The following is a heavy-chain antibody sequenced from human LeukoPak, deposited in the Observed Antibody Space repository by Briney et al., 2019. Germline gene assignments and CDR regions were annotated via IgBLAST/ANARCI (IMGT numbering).Heavy chain of an antibody. Sequence: TGGSLRLSCVASGFTFSSYAMSWVRQAPGKGLEWVSAISGSGGSTYYADSVKGRFTISRDNSKNTLYLQMNSLRAEDTAVYYCAKVPSGLWFGDPDYWGQGTLVTVSS. D-gene: IGHD3-10*01. CDR3: AKVPSGLWFGDPDY. V-gene: IGHV3-23*01. CDR2: ISGSGGST. CDR1: GFTFSSYA. J-gene: IGHJ4*02.